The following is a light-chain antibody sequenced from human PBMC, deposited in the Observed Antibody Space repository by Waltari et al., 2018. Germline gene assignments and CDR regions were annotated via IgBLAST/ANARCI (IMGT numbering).Light chain of an antibody. CDR2: GAS. CDR1: QSVGTN. CDR3: QQYHNWPPWA. V-gene: IGKV3-15*01. J-gene: IGKJ1*01. Sequence: DIVMTQSPATLSVSPGERATLSCRASQSVGTNLAWYQQRPGQAPRLLLYGASSRATCIPARFSGSGSGTDFTLTINSLQPEDFALYYCQQYHNWPPWAFGQGTKVEIK.